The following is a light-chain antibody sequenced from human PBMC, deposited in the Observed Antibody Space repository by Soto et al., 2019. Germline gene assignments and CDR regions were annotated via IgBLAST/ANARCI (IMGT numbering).Light chain of an antibody. J-gene: IGKJ1*01. CDR3: QQYGSSPLT. CDR1: QSVSSSY. V-gene: IGKV3-20*01. Sequence: EIVLTQSPGTLSLSPGERATLSCRASQSVSSSYLAWYQQKPGQAPRLLIYGASSRATGIPDRFSGSGSGTDFTLTISRLEPDDFAVYYCQQYGSSPLTFGQGTKVDMK. CDR2: GAS.